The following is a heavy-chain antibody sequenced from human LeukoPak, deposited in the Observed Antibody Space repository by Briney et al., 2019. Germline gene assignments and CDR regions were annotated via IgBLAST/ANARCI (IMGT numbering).Heavy chain of an antibody. V-gene: IGHV3-21*01. CDR1: GFTFSSHS. J-gene: IGHJ4*02. CDR3: ARSGYCTNGVCPQNY. Sequence: PGGSLRLSCAASGFTFSSHSMNWVRQAPGKGLEWVSSISSSSSYIYYADSVKGRFTTSRDNAKNSLYLRMNSLRAEDTAVYYCARSGYCTNGVCPQNYWGQGTLVTVSS. D-gene: IGHD2-8*01. CDR2: ISSSSSYI.